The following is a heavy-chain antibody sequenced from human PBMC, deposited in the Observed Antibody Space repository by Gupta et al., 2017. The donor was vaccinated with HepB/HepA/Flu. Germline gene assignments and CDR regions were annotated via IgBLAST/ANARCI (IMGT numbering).Heavy chain of an antibody. Sequence: EVQLLESGGGLVQPGGSLRLSCSASGFTFSTYAMDWVRLAPGKGLERIASISRSGDRTYYTDSVKGRFTISRDNSKNTMYLEMNSLRAEDSAVYYWAKIFEPNLEYYWYGLDVWGQGTTVTVSS. D-gene: IGHD3-3*01. V-gene: IGHV3-23*01. J-gene: IGHJ6*02. CDR2: ISRSGDRT. CDR1: GFTFSTYA. CDR3: AKIFEPNLEYYWYGLDV.